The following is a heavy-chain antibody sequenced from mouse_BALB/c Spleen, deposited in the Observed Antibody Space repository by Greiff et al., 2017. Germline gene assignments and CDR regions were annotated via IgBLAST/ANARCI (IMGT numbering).Heavy chain of an antibody. CDR1: GYSITSDYA. CDR3: ARGTGRIAY. V-gene: IGHV3-2*02. Sequence: ESGPGLVKPSQSLSLTCTVTGYSITSDYAWNWIRQFPGNKLEWMGYISYSGSTSYNPSLKSRISITRDTSKNQFFLQLNSVTTEDTATYYCARGTGRIAYWGQGTLVTVSA. J-gene: IGHJ3*01. D-gene: IGHD4-1*01. CDR2: ISYSGST.